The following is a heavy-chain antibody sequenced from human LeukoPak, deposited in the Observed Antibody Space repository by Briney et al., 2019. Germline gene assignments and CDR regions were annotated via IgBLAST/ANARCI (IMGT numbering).Heavy chain of an antibody. CDR3: ARGGGERLYYYYMDV. CDR1: GYTFTSYD. V-gene: IGHV1-8*03. D-gene: IGHD4-17*01. CDR2: MNPNSGST. J-gene: IGHJ6*03. Sequence: ASVKVSCKASGYTFTSYDINWVRQATGQGLEWMGWMNPNSGSTGYAQKFQGRATITRNTSISTAYMELSSLRSEDTAVYYCARGGGERLYYYYMDVWGKGTTVTVSS.